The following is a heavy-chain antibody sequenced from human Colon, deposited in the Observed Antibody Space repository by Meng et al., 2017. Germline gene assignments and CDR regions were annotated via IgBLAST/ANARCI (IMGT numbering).Heavy chain of an antibody. CDR3: TTLISGYRNY. J-gene: IGHJ4*02. CDR1: GFTVSNAW. V-gene: IGHV3-15*01. D-gene: IGHD5-12*01. Sequence: EVEVVDVGGGFVKPGGSLRLPCAASGFTVSNAWMNWVRQAPGKGLEWIGRLKSKTDGGTTDYAAPVKGRFTISTDDSNNTLYLQMNSLEIEDTAVYYCTTLISGYRNYWGQGTLVTVSS. CDR2: LKSKTDGGTT.